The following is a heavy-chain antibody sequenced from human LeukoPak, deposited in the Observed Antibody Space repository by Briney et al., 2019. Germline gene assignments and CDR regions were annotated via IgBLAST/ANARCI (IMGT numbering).Heavy chain of an antibody. J-gene: IGHJ4*02. Sequence: PGGSLRLSCAASGFTFSSYAMSWVRQAPGKGLEWVSAINGSGGGTYYADSVKGRFTISRDNSKNTLYLQMTSLRAEDTAVYYCAKDTPDDISVAAPYFDYWGQGTLVTVSS. V-gene: IGHV3-23*01. CDR2: INGSGGGT. CDR3: AKDTPDDISVAAPYFDY. D-gene: IGHD6-19*01. CDR1: GFTFSSYA.